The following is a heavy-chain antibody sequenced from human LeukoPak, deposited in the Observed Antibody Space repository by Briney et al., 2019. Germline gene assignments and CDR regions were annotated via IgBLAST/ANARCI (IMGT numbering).Heavy chain of an antibody. Sequence: GGSLRLSCAASGFTFSDYYMSWSRRAPGRGGEWVSYISSSSSYTKYANCVKGQFTISRDNPKNSLYLQMNSLRAEDTAVYYCARVGDYYGSGSYYDHYYGMDVWGKGTTVTVSS. CDR1: GFTFSDYY. J-gene: IGHJ6*04. V-gene: IGHV3-11*06. CDR3: ARVGDYYGSGSYYDHYYGMDV. CDR2: ISSSSSYT. D-gene: IGHD3-10*01.